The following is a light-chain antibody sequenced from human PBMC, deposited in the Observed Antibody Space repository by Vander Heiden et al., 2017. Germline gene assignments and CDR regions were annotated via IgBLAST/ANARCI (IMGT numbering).Light chain of an antibody. Sequence: EIVMTQSPLSLPVTPGAPASISCRPSQSLLHSNGYNYLDWYLQKPGQSPQLLIYLGSNRASGVPDRFSGSGSGTDFTLKISRVDAEDVGVYYCRQALQTPRTFGQGTKVEIK. J-gene: IGKJ1*01. V-gene: IGKV2-28*01. CDR3: RQALQTPRT. CDR1: QSLLHSNGYNY. CDR2: LGS.